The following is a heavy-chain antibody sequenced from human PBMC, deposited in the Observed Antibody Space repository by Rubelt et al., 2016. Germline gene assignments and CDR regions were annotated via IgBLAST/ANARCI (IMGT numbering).Heavy chain of an antibody. CDR3: ATTLHDFGEYDAVN. J-gene: IGHJ4*02. CDR1: GFTFSSYS. D-gene: IGHD4-17*01. V-gene: IGHV3-48*04. CDR2: INYKGSTI. Sequence: QLGMRGGGLVQPGGSLRLSCAASGFTFSSYSMNWVRQAPGKGLEWISYINYKGSTISYADSVKGRFTISRDNSKNSLFLQMNSLRADDTAVYYCATTLHDFGEYDAVNWGQGTLVTVSS.